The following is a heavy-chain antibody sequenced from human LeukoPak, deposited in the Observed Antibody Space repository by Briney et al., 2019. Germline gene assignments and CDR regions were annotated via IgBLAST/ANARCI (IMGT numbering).Heavy chain of an antibody. J-gene: IGHJ4*02. D-gene: IGHD2-2*01. Sequence: SETLSLTSTVYGGSFSGYYWSWIRQPPGKGLEWIGEINHSGSTNYNPSLKSRVTISVDTSKNQFSLKLSSVTAADTAVYYCASARAEYCSSTSCYTYYFDYWGQGALVTVSS. V-gene: IGHV4-34*01. CDR3: ASARAEYCSSTSCYTYYFDY. CDR1: GGSFSGYY. CDR2: INHSGST.